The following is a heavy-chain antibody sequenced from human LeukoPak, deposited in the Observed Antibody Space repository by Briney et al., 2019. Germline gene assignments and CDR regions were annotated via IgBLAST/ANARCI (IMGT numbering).Heavy chain of an antibody. CDR2: IYYSGNT. CDR1: GDSISTSNSY. Sequence: SETLSLTCTVSGDSISTSNSYWGWIRQPPGKGLEWIGSIYYSGNTYYNPSLKSRVTISVDTSKNQFSLELSSVTAADTAVYYCARPIAVAGHFDYWGQGTLVTVSS. V-gene: IGHV4-39*07. D-gene: IGHD6-19*01. CDR3: ARPIAVAGHFDY. J-gene: IGHJ4*02.